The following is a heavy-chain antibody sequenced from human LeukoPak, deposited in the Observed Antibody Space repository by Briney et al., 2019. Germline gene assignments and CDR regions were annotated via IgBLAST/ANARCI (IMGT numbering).Heavy chain of an antibody. D-gene: IGHD6-13*01. CDR2: INHSGST. V-gene: IGHV4-34*01. CDR3: AKNRYTYSSSTKYYFDY. Sequence: PSETLSLTCAVYGGSFSGYYWGWIRQPPGKGLEWIGEINHSGSTNYNPSLKSQVTISVDTSKNQFTLKLSSVTAADTAVYYCAKNRYTYSSSTKYYFDYWGQGTLVTVSS. CDR1: GGSFSGYY. J-gene: IGHJ4*02.